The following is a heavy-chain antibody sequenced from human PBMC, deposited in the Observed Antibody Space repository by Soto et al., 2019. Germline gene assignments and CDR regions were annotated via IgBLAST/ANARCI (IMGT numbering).Heavy chain of an antibody. V-gene: IGHV1-18*04. D-gene: IGHD3-16*01. CDR3: SRGLGTNGLDV. J-gene: IGHJ6*02. Sequence: QIPLVQSGPEVKKPGASVKVSCKASGYKFTTYGITWVRQAPGQGLEWMGGISTYSGNTASAQKFQDRVTMTTDTSTSTAYMELTSLRSDDTAVYYCSRGLGTNGLDVWGQGTTVIVSS. CDR2: ISTYSGNT. CDR1: GYKFTTYG.